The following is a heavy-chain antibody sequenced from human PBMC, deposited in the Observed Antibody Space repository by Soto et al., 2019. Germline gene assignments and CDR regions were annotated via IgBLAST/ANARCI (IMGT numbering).Heavy chain of an antibody. Sequence: EVQLLESGGGLVQPGGSLRLSCAASGFTFSSYAMSWVRQAPGRGLECVSSIDGSGAGTYYSDSVRGRFTISRDNSKNTRDLQMDSLRAEDTAVYYCAKGDVLTGSRQGWDYWGQGTLVTVSS. CDR1: GFTFSSYA. CDR2: IDGSGAGT. V-gene: IGHV3-23*01. CDR3: AKGDVLTGSRQGWDY. D-gene: IGHD3-9*01. J-gene: IGHJ4*02.